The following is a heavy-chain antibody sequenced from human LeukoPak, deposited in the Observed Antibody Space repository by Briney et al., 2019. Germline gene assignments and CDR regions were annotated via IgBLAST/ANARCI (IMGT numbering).Heavy chain of an antibody. D-gene: IGHD2-15*01. CDR1: GGSFSGYY. CDR3: AASGGPINWFDP. V-gene: IGHV4-34*01. J-gene: IGHJ5*02. CDR2: INHSGYT. Sequence: PSETPSLTCAVYGGSFSGYYWGWIRQPPGKGLQWIGEINHSGYTNYNPSLKSRVTISIDTSKNQFSLKLSSVTAADTAIYYCAASGGPINWFDPWGQGTLVTVSS.